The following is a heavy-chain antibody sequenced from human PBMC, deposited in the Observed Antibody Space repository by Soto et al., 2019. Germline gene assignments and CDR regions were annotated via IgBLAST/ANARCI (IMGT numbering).Heavy chain of an antibody. D-gene: IGHD4-17*01. CDR3: ARVMATVPGGDY. J-gene: IGHJ4*02. V-gene: IGHV1-46*01. CDR1: GYTFTSYY. CDR2: INPSGGSP. Sequence: QVQLVQSGAEVKKPGASVKVSCKASGYTFTSYYMHWVRQAPRQGLAWMGLINPSGGSPSYTQNFQGQVTITRDPTTSRVYMELSSLRSQDTAVYYCARVMATVPGGDYWGQGPLVTVSS.